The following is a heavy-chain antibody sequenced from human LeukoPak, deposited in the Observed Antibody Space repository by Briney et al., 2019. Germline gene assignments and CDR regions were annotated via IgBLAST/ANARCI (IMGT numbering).Heavy chain of an antibody. D-gene: IGHD3-16*01. Sequence: ETLSLTCAVSGGSISSSNWWSWVRQAPGKGLEWVSSISSSSSYIYYADSVKGRFTISRDNAKNSLYLQMNSLRAEDTAVYYCASGAPSAFDIWGQGTMVTVSS. CDR2: ISSSSSYI. J-gene: IGHJ3*02. CDR3: ASGAPSAFDI. V-gene: IGHV3-21*01. CDR1: GGSISSSN.